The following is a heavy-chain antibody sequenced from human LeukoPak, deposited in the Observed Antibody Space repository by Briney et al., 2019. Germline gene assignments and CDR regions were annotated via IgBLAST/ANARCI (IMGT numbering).Heavy chain of an antibody. D-gene: IGHD4-17*01. Sequence: GSTYYNPSLKSRVTISVDTSKNQFSLKLSSVTAADTAVYYCARDDGDYPHYYYYYGMDVWGQGTTVTVSS. V-gene: IGHV4-39*07. CDR3: ARDDGDYPHYYYYYGMDV. CDR2: GST. J-gene: IGHJ6*02.